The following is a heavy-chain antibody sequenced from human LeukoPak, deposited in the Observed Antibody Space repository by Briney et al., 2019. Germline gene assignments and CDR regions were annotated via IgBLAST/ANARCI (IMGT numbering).Heavy chain of an antibody. V-gene: IGHV3-11*01. J-gene: IGHJ6*03. D-gene: IGHD2-15*01. CDR2: ITTSGSTI. Sequence: GGSLRLSCAASGFTFRDYYMSWIRQAPGKGLECISYITTSGSTIYYADSVKGRFTISRDNAKNSLFLQMNSLRAEDTAVYYCARVLRYCSGGNCYSGGLGYMDVWGKGTTVTISS. CDR1: GFTFRDYY. CDR3: ARVLRYCSGGNCYSGGLGYMDV.